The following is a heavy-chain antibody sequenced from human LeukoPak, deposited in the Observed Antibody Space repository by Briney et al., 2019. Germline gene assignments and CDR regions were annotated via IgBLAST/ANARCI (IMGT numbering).Heavy chain of an antibody. Sequence: SETLSLTCAVYGGSFSGYYWSWIRQPPGKGLEWIGYIYYSGSTNYNPSLKSRVTISVDTSKNQFSLKLSSVTAADTAVYYCARLGSGYYTNFDYWGQGTLVTVSS. CDR2: IYYSGST. CDR3: ARLGSGYYTNFDY. V-gene: IGHV4-59*01. CDR1: GGSFSGYY. D-gene: IGHD3-22*01. J-gene: IGHJ4*02.